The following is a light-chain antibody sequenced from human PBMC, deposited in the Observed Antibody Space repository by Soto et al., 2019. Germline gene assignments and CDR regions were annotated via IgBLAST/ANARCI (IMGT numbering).Light chain of an antibody. CDR2: EVN. Sequence: QSVLTQPPSASGSPGQSVTISCSGTNSDFAGYNFVSWFQHHPGKAPRLIIYEVNERPSGVPHRFAGSKSGNTASLTISGLQADDEADYYCSSYITSNNLRVFGTGTKLTVL. J-gene: IGLJ1*01. V-gene: IGLV2-8*01. CDR3: SSYITSNNLRV. CDR1: NSDFAGYNF.